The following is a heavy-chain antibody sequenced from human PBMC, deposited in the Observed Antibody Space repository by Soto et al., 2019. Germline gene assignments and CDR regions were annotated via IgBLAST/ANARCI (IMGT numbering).Heavy chain of an antibody. Sequence: TSETLSLTCTVSGDSVGSGAVYWTWIRQPPGKGLEWIGFMYYTGRTTYNPSLKSRVTISMDASKNQFALNLTSVTAADTAMYYCARGVYQRRYSSGSRGLPAKYYFDYWGQGTLVTVSS. CDR3: ARGVYQRRYSSGSRGLPAKYYFDY. CDR1: GDSVGSGAVY. D-gene: IGHD6-19*01. CDR2: MYYTGRT. V-gene: IGHV4-61*08. J-gene: IGHJ4*02.